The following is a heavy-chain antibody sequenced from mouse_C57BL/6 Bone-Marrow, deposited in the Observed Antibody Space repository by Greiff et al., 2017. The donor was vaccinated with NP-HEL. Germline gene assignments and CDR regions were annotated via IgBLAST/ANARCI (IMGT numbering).Heavy chain of an antibody. D-gene: IGHD3-2*02. CDR1: GYTFTDYY. J-gene: IGHJ3*01. V-gene: IGHV1-26*01. Sequence: VQLQQSGPELVKPGASVKISCKASGYTFTDYYMNWVKQSHGKSLEWIGDINPNNGGTSYNQKFKGKATLTVDKSSSTAYMELRSLTSEDSAVYYCARWSSGYETWFAYWGQGTLVTVSA. CDR2: INPNNGGT. CDR3: ARWSSGYETWFAY.